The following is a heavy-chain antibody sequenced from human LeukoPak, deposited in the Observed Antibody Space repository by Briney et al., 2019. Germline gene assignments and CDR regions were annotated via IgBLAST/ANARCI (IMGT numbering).Heavy chain of an antibody. CDR1: GFTFSSYW. CDR2: IKQDGSEK. Sequence: GGSLRLSCAASGFTFSSYWMSWVRQAPGKGPEWVANIKQDGSEKYYVDSVKGRFTISRDNAKNSLYLQMNSLRAEDTAVYYCARFVVPAANPYYYYYMDVWGKGTTVTVSS. CDR3: ARFVVPAANPYYYYYMDV. J-gene: IGHJ6*03. V-gene: IGHV3-7*01. D-gene: IGHD2-2*01.